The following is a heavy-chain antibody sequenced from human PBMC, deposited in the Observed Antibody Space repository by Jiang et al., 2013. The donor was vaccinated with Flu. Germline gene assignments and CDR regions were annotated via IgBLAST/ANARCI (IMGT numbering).Heavy chain of an antibody. CDR3: ARVPMEGGYFDY. CDR1: GYTFSSYG. Sequence: SGAEVKKPGASVEVSCKASGYTFSSYGISWVRQAPGQGPEWIGWISTYNGDTNSAQKFQGRLTMTTDTSTSTAYMELRSLTSDDTAVYYCARVPMEGGYFDYWGQGTLVTVSS. V-gene: IGHV1-18*01. D-gene: IGHD3-10*01. CDR2: ISTYNGDT. J-gene: IGHJ4*02.